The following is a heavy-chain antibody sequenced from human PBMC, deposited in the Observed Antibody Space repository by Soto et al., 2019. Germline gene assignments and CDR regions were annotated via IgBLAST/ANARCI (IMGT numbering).Heavy chain of an antibody. V-gene: IGHV3-23*01. J-gene: IGHJ4*02. CDR3: AKGISIAVAGPSDY. CDR2: ISGSGGST. Sequence: GGSLRLSCAASGFTFSSYSISWVRQAPGKGLEWVSAISGSGGSTYYADSVKGRFTISRDNSKNTLYLQMNSLRDEDTAVYYCAKGISIAVAGPSDYGGQGALVTVPS. CDR1: GFTFSSYS. D-gene: IGHD6-19*01.